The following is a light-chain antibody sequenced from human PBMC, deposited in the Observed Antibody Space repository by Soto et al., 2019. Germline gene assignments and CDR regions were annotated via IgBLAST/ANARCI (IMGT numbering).Light chain of an antibody. CDR3: ISYTSRSTAV. CDR1: RSDGGGYNF. CDR2: EVS. J-gene: IGLJ1*01. Sequence: QSALTQPASVSGSPGQSITISCTGTRSDGGGYNFVSWYQQHPGKAPKLMIYEVSNRPSGVSHRFSGSKSCNTACLTISGLQAEDEADYYCISYTSRSTAVFGTETKVTVL. V-gene: IGLV2-14*01.